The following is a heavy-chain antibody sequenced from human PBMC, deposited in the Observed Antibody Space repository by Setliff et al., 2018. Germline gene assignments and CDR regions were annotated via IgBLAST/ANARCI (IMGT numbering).Heavy chain of an antibody. Sequence: GGSLRLSCAASGFTFSSYGMHWVRQAPGKGLEWVAVIWYDGSNKYYADSVKGRFTISRDNSKNTLYLQMNSLRAEDTAVYYCAKQGMIAPLYYFDYWGQGTLVTV. J-gene: IGHJ4*02. CDR2: IWYDGSNK. V-gene: IGHV3-33*06. CDR3: AKQGMIAPLYYFDY. D-gene: IGHD2-15*01. CDR1: GFTFSSYG.